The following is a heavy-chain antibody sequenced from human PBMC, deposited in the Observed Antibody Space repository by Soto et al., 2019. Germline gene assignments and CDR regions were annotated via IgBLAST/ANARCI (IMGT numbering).Heavy chain of an antibody. Sequence: PGESLKISCKGSGYSFTSYWIGWVRQMPGKGLEWMGIIYPGDSDTRYSPSFQGQVTISADKSISTAYLQWSSLKASDTAMYYCARHLPRGYDFWSGYSSTPSGSCMDVWGQGTTVTVSS. CDR3: ARHLPRGYDFWSGYSSTPSGSCMDV. CDR1: GYSFTSYW. CDR2: IYPGDSDT. J-gene: IGHJ6*02. V-gene: IGHV5-51*01. D-gene: IGHD3-3*01.